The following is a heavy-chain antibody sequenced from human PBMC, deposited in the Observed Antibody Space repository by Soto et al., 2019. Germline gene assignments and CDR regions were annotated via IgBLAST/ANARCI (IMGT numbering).Heavy chain of an antibody. V-gene: IGHV3-30*18. J-gene: IGHJ6*02. CDR3: AKARYNSSWSYYYYGMDV. CDR1: GFTFSSYG. D-gene: IGHD6-13*01. Sequence: QVQLVESGRGVDQPGRSLRLSCAASGFTFSSYGMHWVRKAPGKGLEWVAVISYDGSNKYYADSVKGRFTISRDNSKNTLNLQMNSLRAEDTAVYYCAKARYNSSWSYYYYGMDVWGQGTTVSVSS. CDR2: ISYDGSNK.